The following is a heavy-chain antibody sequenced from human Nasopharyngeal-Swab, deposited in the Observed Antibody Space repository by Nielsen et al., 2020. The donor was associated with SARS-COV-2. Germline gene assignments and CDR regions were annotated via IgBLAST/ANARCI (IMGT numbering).Heavy chain of an antibody. D-gene: IGHD5-18*01. CDR3: AGGDTAIIGPAIYYYYGMDV. J-gene: IGHJ6*02. V-gene: IGHV4-39*01. CDR1: GGSISSSSYY. Sequence: LRLSCTVSGGSISSSSYYWGWIRQPPGKGLEWIGSIYYSGSTYYNPSLKSRVPISVDTSKNQFSLKLSSVTAADTAVYYCAGGDTAIIGPAIYYYYGMDVWGQGTTVTVSS. CDR2: IYYSGST.